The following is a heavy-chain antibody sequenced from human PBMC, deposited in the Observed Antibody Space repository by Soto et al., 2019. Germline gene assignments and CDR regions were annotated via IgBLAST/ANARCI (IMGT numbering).Heavy chain of an antibody. V-gene: IGHV3-9*01. CDR2: ISWNSGSI. D-gene: IGHD3-9*01. J-gene: IGHJ3*02. CDR1: GFTFDDYA. CDR3: AKDRNDILTGYYKEDAFDI. Sequence: GGSLRLSXAASGFTFDDYAMHWVRQAPGKGPEWVSGISWNSGSIGYADSVKGRFTISRDNAKNSLYLQMNSLRAEDTALYYCAKDRNDILTGYYKEDAFDIWGQGTMVTV.